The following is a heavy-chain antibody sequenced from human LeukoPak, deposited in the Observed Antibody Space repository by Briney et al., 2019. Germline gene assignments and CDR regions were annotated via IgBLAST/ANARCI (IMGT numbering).Heavy chain of an antibody. CDR1: GYTLTALS. CDR3: APSWGISGWYSGFEP. J-gene: IGHJ5*02. V-gene: IGHV1-24*01. Sequence: ASVKVSCTVSGYTLTALSMQWVRHAPGEGLEWMGGLDPEDGETSYAQKLRGRVTMPEETSTETAYMKVSSLRSENTVVYYCAPSWGISGWYSGFEPWGQGDLATVSS. CDR2: LDPEDGET. D-gene: IGHD6-19*01.